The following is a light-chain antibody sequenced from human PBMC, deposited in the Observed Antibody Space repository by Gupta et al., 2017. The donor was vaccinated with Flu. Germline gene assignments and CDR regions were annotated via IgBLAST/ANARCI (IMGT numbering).Light chain of an antibody. CDR2: DAS. CDR3: QQHSNWPPRT. Sequence: EIVLTQSPATLSLSPGERATLSCRASQSVSSYLAWYQQKPGQAPRLLIYDASNRATGIPARFSGSGCGTDFTLTISSLEPEDFAVYYCQQHSNWPPRTFGQGTKVEIK. V-gene: IGKV3-11*01. CDR1: QSVSSY. J-gene: IGKJ1*01.